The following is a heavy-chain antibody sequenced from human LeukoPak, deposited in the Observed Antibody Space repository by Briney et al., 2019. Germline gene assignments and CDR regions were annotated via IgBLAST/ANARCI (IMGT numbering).Heavy chain of an antibody. J-gene: IGHJ4*02. CDR1: GFIFSNYW. V-gene: IGHV3-7*01. D-gene: IGHD5-18*01. Sequence: PGGSLRLSCAASGFIFSNYWMAWVRQAPGEGLEWVANINKDGSDKNYVDSMKGRFTISRDNAKNSLFLQMHSLRAEDTAVYYCATDAGYGYDRFDYWGQGTQVTVSS. CDR3: ATDAGYGYDRFDY. CDR2: INKDGSDK.